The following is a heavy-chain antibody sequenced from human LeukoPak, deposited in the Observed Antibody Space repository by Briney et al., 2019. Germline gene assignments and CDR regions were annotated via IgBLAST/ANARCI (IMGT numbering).Heavy chain of an antibody. D-gene: IGHD1-14*01. V-gene: IGHV3-23*01. CDR1: GFTFSRYA. Sequence: GGSLRLSCAASGFTFSRYAMSWVRQAPGQGLDWVSVISYSGGSTYYADSVKGRFSISGDNSKNTLYLQMNSLRGEDTAVYYCGRETNGMDVWGQGTTVTVSS. CDR2: ISYSGGST. J-gene: IGHJ6*02. CDR3: GRETNGMDV.